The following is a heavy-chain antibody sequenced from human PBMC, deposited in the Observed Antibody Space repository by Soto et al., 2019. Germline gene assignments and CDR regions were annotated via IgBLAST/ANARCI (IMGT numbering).Heavy chain of an antibody. CDR2: INHTGST. CDR1: GGSFSGYY. D-gene: IGHD3-10*01. V-gene: IGHV4-34*01. CDR3: ARRMFRRSTPIRAVTYYALDV. J-gene: IGHJ6*02. Sequence: LSLTCEVHGGSFSGYYWTWIRQSPGKGLEWIAEINHTGSTNSNPSLRGRVTTSIDTSKNQFSLMLTSVTAADKAVYFCARRMFRRSTPIRAVTYYALDVWGQATTVTVSS.